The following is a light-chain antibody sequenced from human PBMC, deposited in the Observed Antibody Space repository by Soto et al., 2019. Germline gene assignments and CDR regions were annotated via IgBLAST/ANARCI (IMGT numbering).Light chain of an antibody. CDR1: QSISTF. J-gene: IGKJ4*01. V-gene: IGKV1-12*02. CDR2: AAS. Sequence: DIQMTQSPSTLSASIGDRVTITCRASQSISTFLAWYQQKPGKAPKLLIYAASSLQSGVPSRFSGSGSGTDFTLTISSLQPEDFATYYCQQANSFPSLTFGGGSMVDIK. CDR3: QQANSFPSLT.